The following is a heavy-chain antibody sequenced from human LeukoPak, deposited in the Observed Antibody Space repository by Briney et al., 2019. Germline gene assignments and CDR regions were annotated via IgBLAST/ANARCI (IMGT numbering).Heavy chain of an antibody. CDR1: GFTFSSYS. CDR3: ARDRGGSYSAIDY. CDR2: ISSSSSTI. V-gene: IGHV3-48*04. Sequence: GGSLRLSCAASGFTFSSYSMNWVRQAPGKGLEWVSFISSSSSTIYYADSVKGRFTVSRDNAKNSLYLQMNSLRAEDTAVYYCARDRGGSYSAIDYWGQGTLVTVSS. J-gene: IGHJ4*02. D-gene: IGHD1-26*01.